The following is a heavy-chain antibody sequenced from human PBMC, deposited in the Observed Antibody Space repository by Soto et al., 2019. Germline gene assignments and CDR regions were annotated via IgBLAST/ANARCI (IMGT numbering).Heavy chain of an antibody. D-gene: IGHD3-3*01. V-gene: IGHV3-23*01. CDR2: ISGSGGST. J-gene: IGHJ4*02. Sequence: GGSLRLSCAASGFTFSSYAMSWVRQAPGKGLEWVSAISGSGGSTYYADSVKGRFTISRDDSKNTLYLQMNSLRAEDTAVYYCAKTKSVWSGYPSDPFFHYWGQGTLVTVSS. CDR3: AKTKSVWSGYPSDPFFHY. CDR1: GFTFSSYA.